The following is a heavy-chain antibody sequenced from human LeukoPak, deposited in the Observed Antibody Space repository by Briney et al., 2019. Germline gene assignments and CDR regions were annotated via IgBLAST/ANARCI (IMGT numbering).Heavy chain of an antibody. V-gene: IGHV3-7*01. D-gene: IGHD2-8*01. J-gene: IGHJ4*02. Sequence: PGGSLRLSCEASGFTFSDYWMSWVRQAPGKGLEWVANIKQNGTVMDYVDSVRGRFTISRDNARNSLYLQMNSLRVADTAIYYCADPGVGFWGQGTLVTVSS. CDR1: GFTFSDYW. CDR2: IKQNGTVM. CDR3: ADPGVGF.